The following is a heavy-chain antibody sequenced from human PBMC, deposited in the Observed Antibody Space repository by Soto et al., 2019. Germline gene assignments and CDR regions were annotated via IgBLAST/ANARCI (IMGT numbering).Heavy chain of an antibody. Sequence: PSETLSLTCSVSGGSISSSSYYWGWIRQPPGKGLEWIGSIYYSGSTYYNPSLKSRVTISVDTSKNQFSLKLSSVTAADTAVYYCARGATIFGVVISGWFDPWGRGTLVTVSS. J-gene: IGHJ5*02. CDR1: GGSISSSSYY. V-gene: IGHV4-39*01. CDR2: IYYSGST. CDR3: ARGATIFGVVISGWFDP. D-gene: IGHD3-3*01.